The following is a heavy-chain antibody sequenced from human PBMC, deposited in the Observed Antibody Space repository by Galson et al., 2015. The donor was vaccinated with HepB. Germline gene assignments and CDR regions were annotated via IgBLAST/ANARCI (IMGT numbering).Heavy chain of an antibody. CDR3: ARDWNSNYDY. D-gene: IGHD1/OR15-1a*01. J-gene: IGHJ4*02. Sequence: SLRLSCAASGFTFSIYWMHWVRQVPGKGLVWVSRINSDASSTNYADSVKGRFTISRGNAKNTLYLQMYSLRAEDTAVYYCARDWNSNYDYWGQGTLVTVSS. CDR1: GFTFSIYW. V-gene: IGHV3-74*01. CDR2: INSDASST.